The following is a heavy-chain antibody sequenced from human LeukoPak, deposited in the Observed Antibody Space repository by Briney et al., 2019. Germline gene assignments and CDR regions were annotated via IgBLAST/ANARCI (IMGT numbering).Heavy chain of an antibody. Sequence: ASVKVSFKASGYSFTGYDMHWVRQAPGQGLEWMGWVNPNNGDTIYAQKFQGRVTMTRDTSISAAYMELSRLRSDDTAVYYCAGVRPGRGMDVWGQGTTVTVSS. V-gene: IGHV1-2*02. CDR3: AGVRPGRGMDV. D-gene: IGHD6-6*01. J-gene: IGHJ6*02. CDR1: GYSFTGYD. CDR2: VNPNNGDT.